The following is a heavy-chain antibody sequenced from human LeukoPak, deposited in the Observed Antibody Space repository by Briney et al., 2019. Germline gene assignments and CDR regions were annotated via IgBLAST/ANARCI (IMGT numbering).Heavy chain of an antibody. Sequence: ASVKVSCKASGYTFTSYHMHWVRQAPGQGLEWMGIINPSGGTTNYAQKFQGRVTMTRNTSTSTVYMELSSLRSEDTAVYYCARGDHVRIYAESAFDIWGQGTMVSVSS. CDR3: ARGDHVRIYAESAFDI. V-gene: IGHV1-46*01. CDR1: GYTFTSYH. J-gene: IGHJ3*02. D-gene: IGHD5/OR15-5a*01. CDR2: INPSGGTT.